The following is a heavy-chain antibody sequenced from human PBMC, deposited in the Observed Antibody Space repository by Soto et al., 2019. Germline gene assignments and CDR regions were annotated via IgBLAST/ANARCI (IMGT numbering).Heavy chain of an antibody. J-gene: IGHJ4*02. CDR1: GGSISSYY. D-gene: IGHD3-3*01. Sequence: PSETLSLTCTVSGGSISSYYWSWIRQPPGKGLEWIGYIYYSGSTNYNPSLKSRVTISVDTSKNQFSLKLSSVTAADTAVYYCARALRWSGSRFDYWGQGTLVTVSS. CDR3: ARALRWSGSRFDY. CDR2: IYYSGST. V-gene: IGHV4-59*01.